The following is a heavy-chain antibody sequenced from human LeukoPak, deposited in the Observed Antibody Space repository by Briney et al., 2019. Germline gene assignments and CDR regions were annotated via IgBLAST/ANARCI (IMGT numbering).Heavy chain of an antibody. V-gene: IGHV4-34*01. CDR3: ARGRYFDWLSYFDY. CDR2: INHSGST. J-gene: IGHJ4*02. D-gene: IGHD3-9*01. Sequence: ETLSLTCAVYGGSFSGYYWSWIRQPPGKGLEWIGEINHSGSTNYNPSLKSRVTISVDTSKNQFSLKLSSVAAADTAVYYCARGRYFDWLSYFDYWGQGTLVTVSS. CDR1: GGSFSGYY.